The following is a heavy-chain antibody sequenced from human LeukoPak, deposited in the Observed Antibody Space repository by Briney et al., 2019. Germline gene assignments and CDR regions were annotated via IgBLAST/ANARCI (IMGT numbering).Heavy chain of an antibody. V-gene: IGHV3-23*01. J-gene: IGHJ4*02. CDR2: FSGSGGST. CDR1: GFTFSSYA. CDR3: AKVSDTDYYGSGSYKD. D-gene: IGHD3-10*01. Sequence: PGGSLRLSCAASGFTFSSYAMSWVRQAPGKGLEWVSAFSGSGGSTYYADSVKGRFTISRDNSKNTLYLQMNSLRAEDTAVYYCAKVSDTDYYGSGSYKDWGQGTLVTVSS.